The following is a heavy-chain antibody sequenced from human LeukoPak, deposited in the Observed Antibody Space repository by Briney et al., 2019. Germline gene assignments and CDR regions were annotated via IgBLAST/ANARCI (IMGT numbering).Heavy chain of an antibody. CDR1: GGTFSSYA. Sequence: SVKVSCKASGGTFSSYAISWVRQAPGQGLEWMGGIIPIFGTANYAQKFQGRVTITTDESTSTAYMELSSLRSEDTAVYYCARGGQLLLSNWFDPWGQGTLVTVSS. J-gene: IGHJ5*02. V-gene: IGHV1-69*05. CDR3: ARGGQLLLSNWFDP. CDR2: IIPIFGTA. D-gene: IGHD2-15*01.